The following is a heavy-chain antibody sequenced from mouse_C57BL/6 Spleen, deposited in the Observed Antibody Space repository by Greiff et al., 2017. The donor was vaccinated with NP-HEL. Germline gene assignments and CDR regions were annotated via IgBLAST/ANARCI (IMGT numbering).Heavy chain of an antibody. CDR3: ARSSYYGSGDYYAMDY. J-gene: IGHJ4*01. CDR2: IDPSDSYT. V-gene: IGHV1-69*01. D-gene: IGHD1-1*01. Sequence: QVQLKQPGAELVMPGASVKLSCKASGYTFTSYWMHWVKQRPGQGLEWIGEIDPSDSYTNYNQKFKGKSTLTVDKSSSTAYMQLSSLTSEDSAVYYCARSSYYGSGDYYAMDYWGQGTSVTVSS. CDR1: GYTFTSYW.